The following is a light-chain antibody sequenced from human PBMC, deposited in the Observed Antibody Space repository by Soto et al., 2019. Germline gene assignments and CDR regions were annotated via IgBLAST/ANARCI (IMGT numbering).Light chain of an antibody. J-gene: IGKJ2*01. Sequence: EIVMTQSPATLSVSPGERATLSCRASQSVRNNLAWYQQKPGQAPRLLIYVASTRATGIPARFSGSGSGTEFTLTISSLQSEDFAVYYCQQYNDWPPYTFGQGTKLEIK. CDR1: QSVRNN. CDR3: QQYNDWPPYT. V-gene: IGKV3-15*01. CDR2: VAS.